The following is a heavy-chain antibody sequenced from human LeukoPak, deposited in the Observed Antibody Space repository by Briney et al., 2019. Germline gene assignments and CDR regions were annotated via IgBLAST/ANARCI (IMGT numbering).Heavy chain of an antibody. J-gene: IGHJ4*02. V-gene: IGHV3-72*01. CDR2: TRNKANSYTT. CDR1: GFTSSDYY. Sequence: GGSLRLSCAASGFTSSDYYIDWVRQAPGKGQEGVVCTRNKANSYTTNYAASVKGRFTISRDDSKNSLYLQMNSLKTEDTAVYYCTRAYDVAIREIGFWGQGTLVTVSS. D-gene: IGHD2-21*01. CDR3: TRAYDVAIREIGF.